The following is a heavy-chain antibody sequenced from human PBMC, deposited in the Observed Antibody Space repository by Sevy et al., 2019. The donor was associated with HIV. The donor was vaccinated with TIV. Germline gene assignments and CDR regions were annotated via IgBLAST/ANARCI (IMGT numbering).Heavy chain of an antibody. CDR3: ARLRACGGDCYYYDF. J-gene: IGHJ4*02. D-gene: IGHD2-21*02. Sequence: ASVKVSCKASGYSFTSYEIHWVRQAPGQGLEWMGIINPYGGSTSYAQKFQGRVTMLRDTSTTTVYMELSSLRSEDTAVYFCARLRACGGDCYYYDFWGQGTLVTVSS. V-gene: IGHV1-46*01. CDR1: GYSFTSYE. CDR2: INPYGGST.